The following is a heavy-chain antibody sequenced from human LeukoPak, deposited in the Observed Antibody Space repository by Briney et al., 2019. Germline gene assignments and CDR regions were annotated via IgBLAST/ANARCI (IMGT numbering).Heavy chain of an antibody. V-gene: IGHV4-39*01. CDR1: GGSISSSSYY. J-gene: IGHJ4*02. CDR2: IYYSGST. CDR3: ARLAVAGHFDY. Sequence: KPSETLSLTCTVSGGSISSSSYYWGWIRQPPGKGLEWIGSIYYSGSTHYNPSLKSRVTISVDTSKNQFSLKLSSVTAADTAVYYCARLAVAGHFDYWGQGTLVTVSS. D-gene: IGHD6-19*01.